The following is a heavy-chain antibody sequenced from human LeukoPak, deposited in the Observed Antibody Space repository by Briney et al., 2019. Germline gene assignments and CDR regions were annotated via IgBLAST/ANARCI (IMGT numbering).Heavy chain of an antibody. CDR1: GFTFDDYA. V-gene: IGHV3-9*01. CDR3: AKDSGYSSSWYWRDDAFDI. J-gene: IGHJ3*02. CDR2: ISWNSGSI. Sequence: GGSLRLSCAASGFTFDDYAMHWVRQAPGKGLEWVSGISWNSGSIGYADSVKGRFTISRDNAKNSLYLQMNSLRAEDTALYYCAKDSGYSSSWYWRDDAFDIWGQGTMVTVPS. D-gene: IGHD6-13*01.